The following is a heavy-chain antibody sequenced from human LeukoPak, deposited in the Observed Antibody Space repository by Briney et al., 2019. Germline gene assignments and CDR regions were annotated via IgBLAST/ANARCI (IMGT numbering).Heavy chain of an antibody. V-gene: IGHV5-51*01. J-gene: IGHJ6*04. CDR3: ARKTYCTTSRCYYGMDV. CDR2: IYPGDFTT. D-gene: IGHD2-8*01. CDR1: GYSFTSYW. Sequence: GESLKISCEASGYSFTSYWIAWVRQMPGKGLEWMGTIYPGDFTTRYSPSFQGQVTISADRSTDTAYLQWNSLTASDTATYYCARKTYCTTSRCYYGMDVWGEGTTVTVTS.